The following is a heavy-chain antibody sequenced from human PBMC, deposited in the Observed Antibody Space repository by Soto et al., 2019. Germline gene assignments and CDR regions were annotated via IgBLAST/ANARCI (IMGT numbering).Heavy chain of an antibody. Sequence: SGPTLVNPTQTLTLTCTFSGFSLTTSGVGVGWIRQPPGKALEWLALIYWNDDKRYSPSLKSRLTITKDTSKNQVVLTMTDMDPVDTATYFCALEGPGAAAGTRFDPWGQGTLVTVSS. CDR1: GFSLTTSGVG. CDR3: ALEGPGAAAGTRFDP. CDR2: IYWNDDK. V-gene: IGHV2-5*01. D-gene: IGHD6-13*01. J-gene: IGHJ5*02.